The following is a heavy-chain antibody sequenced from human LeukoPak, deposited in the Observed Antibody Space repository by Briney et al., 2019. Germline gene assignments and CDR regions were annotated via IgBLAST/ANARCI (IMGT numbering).Heavy chain of an antibody. CDR3: ARDTRSGSYYPNYYFDY. Sequence: PGGSLRLSCAASAFTFSRHAMHWVRQAPGKGLEWVAVILYDGSNKYYAGSVAGRFTISRDNSKNTLYLQMNSLRAEDTAVYYCARDTRSGSYYPNYYFDYWGQGTLVTVSS. CDR2: ILYDGSNK. CDR1: AFTFSRHA. J-gene: IGHJ4*02. D-gene: IGHD1-26*01. V-gene: IGHV3-30-3*01.